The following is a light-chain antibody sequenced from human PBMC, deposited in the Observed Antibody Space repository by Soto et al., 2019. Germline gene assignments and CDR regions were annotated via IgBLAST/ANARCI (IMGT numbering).Light chain of an antibody. CDR3: GTWDSSLSAGV. V-gene: IGLV1-51*02. CDR1: SSTIGTNY. CDR2: ENN. Sequence: QSVLTQPPSVSAAPGQKVTISCSGSSSTIGTNYVSWYQQLPGTAPKLLIYENNKRPSGIPDRFSGSKSGTSATLGITGLQTGDEADYYCGTWDSSLSAGVFGTGTKVTVL. J-gene: IGLJ1*01.